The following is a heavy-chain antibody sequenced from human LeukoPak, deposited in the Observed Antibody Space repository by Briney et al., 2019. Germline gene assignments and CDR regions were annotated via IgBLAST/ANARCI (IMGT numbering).Heavy chain of an antibody. J-gene: IGHJ4*02. V-gene: IGHV3-23*01. D-gene: IGHD1-26*01. CDR2: LSSSGGST. CDR3: AKDRSIGTYYTFDH. CDR1: GFTFSNYG. Sequence: GGSLRLSCAASGFTFSNYGMSWVRQAPGKGLEWVSALSSSGGSTYYADSVKGRFTISRDNSKNTLYLQMSSLRAEDTAVYYCAKDRSIGTYYTFDHWGQGTLVTVSS.